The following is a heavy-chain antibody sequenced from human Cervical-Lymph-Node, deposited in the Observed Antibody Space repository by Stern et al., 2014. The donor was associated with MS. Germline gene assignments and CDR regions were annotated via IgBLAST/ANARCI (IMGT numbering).Heavy chain of an antibody. J-gene: IGHJ4*02. Sequence: MQLVESGPEVKEPGASVKVSCKASGYTFSNYGVLWVRQAPGQGLECMGWISGHNDNTKYAQKFQGRVTMTTDAITRTAYLEVRGRTSDDPAVYYCAREGYSSTPSVATALTYSDYWGQGTLVFVSS. CDR2: ISGHNDNT. V-gene: IGHV1-18*01. CDR3: AREGYSSTPSVATALTYSDY. CDR1: GYTFSNYG. D-gene: IGHD2-2*01.